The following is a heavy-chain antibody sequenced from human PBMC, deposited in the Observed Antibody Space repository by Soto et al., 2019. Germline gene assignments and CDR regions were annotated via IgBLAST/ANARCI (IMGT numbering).Heavy chain of an antibody. Sequence: QVQLQESGPGLVKPSETLSLTCTVSGGSISSYYWSCIRQPPGKGLEWIGYIYYSGSTNYNPSLKSRVTISVDTSKNQFSLKLSSVTAADTAVYYCARRYGGNFDYWGQGTLVTVSS. J-gene: IGHJ4*02. CDR2: IYYSGST. V-gene: IGHV4-59*01. CDR1: GGSISSYY. CDR3: ARRYGGNFDY. D-gene: IGHD3-16*01.